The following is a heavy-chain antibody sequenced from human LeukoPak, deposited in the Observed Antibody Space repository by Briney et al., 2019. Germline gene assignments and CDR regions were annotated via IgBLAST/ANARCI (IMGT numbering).Heavy chain of an antibody. CDR1: GFTFSDYY. Sequence: GGSLRLSCAASGFTFSDYYMNWVRQAPGKGLEWVSSISSGSSYIYYADSMKGRFTISRDNAKNSLYLQMNSLRAEDTAVYYCARAGSGDYWGQGTLVTVSS. V-gene: IGHV3-21*01. J-gene: IGHJ4*02. D-gene: IGHD2-15*01. CDR2: ISSGSSYI. CDR3: ARAGSGDY.